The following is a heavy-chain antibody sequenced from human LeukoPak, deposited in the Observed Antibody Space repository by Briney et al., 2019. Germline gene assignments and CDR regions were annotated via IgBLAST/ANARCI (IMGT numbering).Heavy chain of an antibody. CDR3: AKDIDYDSSGLIQH. CDR2: ISWNSGSI. J-gene: IGHJ1*01. D-gene: IGHD3-22*01. CDR1: GFTFDDYA. Sequence: SLRLSCAASGFTFDDYAMHWVRQAPGKGLEWASGISWNSGSIGYADSVKGRFTISRDNAKNSLYLQMNSLRAEDTALYYCAKDIDYDSSGLIQHWGQGTLVAVSS. V-gene: IGHV3-9*01.